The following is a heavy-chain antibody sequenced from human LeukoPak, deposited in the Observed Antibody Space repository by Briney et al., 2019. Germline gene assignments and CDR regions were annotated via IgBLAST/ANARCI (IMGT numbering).Heavy chain of an antibody. CDR1: GFTFSSYW. V-gene: IGHV3-74*01. J-gene: IGHJ4*02. CDR3: TRDRPIDY. Sequence: RGSLRLSCAASGFTFSSYWMDWVRQAPGKGPVWVSRINLDGSSTTYADSVKGRFTISRDNAKNTLYLQMNSLRAEDTAVYYCTRDRPIDYWGQGTLVTVSS. CDR2: INLDGSST.